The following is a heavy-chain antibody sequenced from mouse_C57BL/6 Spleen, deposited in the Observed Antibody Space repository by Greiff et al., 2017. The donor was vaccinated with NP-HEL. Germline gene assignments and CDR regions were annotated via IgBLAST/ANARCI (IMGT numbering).Heavy chain of an antibody. CDR3: ARWGNYGNSLWYFDV. CDR1: GYSITSDY. CDR2: ISYSGST. J-gene: IGHJ1*03. V-gene: IGHV3-8*01. Sequence: EVKLMESGPGLAKPSPTLSLSCSVTGYSITSDYWNWIRKFPGNKLEYMGYISYSGSTYYYPALKSRMSILRATSNTQDDMQLNTVTTEDTAAYYCARWGNYGNSLWYFDVWGTGTTVTVSS. D-gene: IGHD2-1*01.